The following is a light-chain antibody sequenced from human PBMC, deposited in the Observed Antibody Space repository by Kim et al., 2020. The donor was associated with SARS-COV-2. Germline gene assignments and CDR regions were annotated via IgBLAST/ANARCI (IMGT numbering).Light chain of an antibody. CDR3: CSYGGSYTP. V-gene: IGLV2-11*03. J-gene: IGLJ3*02. Sequence: PGQSVTISCTGTSSDVGGYDYVSWYQQHPGKAPKLMIYDVNKRPSGVPDRFSGSKSGNTASLTISGLQAEDEADYYCCSYGGSYTPFGGGTKLTVL. CDR2: DVN. CDR1: SSDVGGYDY.